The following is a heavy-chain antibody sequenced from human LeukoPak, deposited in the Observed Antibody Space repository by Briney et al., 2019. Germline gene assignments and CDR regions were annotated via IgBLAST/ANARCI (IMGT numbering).Heavy chain of an antibody. CDR2: IIPIFGTA. Sequence: ASVKVSCKASGGTFSSYAISWVRQAPGQGLEWMGGIIPIFGTANYAQKFQGRVTITTDESTSTAYMELSSLRSEDTAVYYCARAPPISWYGTVEYYFDYWGQGTLVTVSS. CDR1: GGTFSSYA. D-gene: IGHD6-13*01. J-gene: IGHJ4*02. CDR3: ARAPPISWYGTVEYYFDY. V-gene: IGHV1-69*05.